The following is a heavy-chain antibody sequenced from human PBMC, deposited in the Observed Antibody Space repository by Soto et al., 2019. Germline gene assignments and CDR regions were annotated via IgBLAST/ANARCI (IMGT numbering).Heavy chain of an antibody. J-gene: IGHJ6*02. CDR3: AKSRDGYSLYFYYVMDV. V-gene: IGHV3-30*18. CDR1: GFTFSHYG. CDR2: ILNDGSNE. D-gene: IGHD4-4*01. Sequence: GGSLRLSCAAPGFTFSHYGMHWVRQAPGKGLEWVAHILNDGSNEYYADSVKGRFTISRDNSKNTLYLQMNSLTGDDTAVYYCAKSRDGYSLYFYYVMDVWGQGTMVTVSS.